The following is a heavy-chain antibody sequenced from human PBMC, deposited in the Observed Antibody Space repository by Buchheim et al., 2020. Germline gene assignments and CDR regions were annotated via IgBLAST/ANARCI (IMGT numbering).Heavy chain of an antibody. CDR3: ARERGPSYGSGTGWFDP. CDR2: IYHSGST. CDR1: GVSISSGGYS. Sequence: QLQLQESGSGLVKPSQTLSLTCAVSGVSISSGGYSWSWIRQPPGKGLQWIGYIYHSGSTYYNPSLKSRVTISVHRSKHQFSLKLSSVTAADTAVYYCARERGPSYGSGTGWFDPWGQGTL. D-gene: IGHD3-10*01. V-gene: IGHV4-30-2*01. J-gene: IGHJ5*02.